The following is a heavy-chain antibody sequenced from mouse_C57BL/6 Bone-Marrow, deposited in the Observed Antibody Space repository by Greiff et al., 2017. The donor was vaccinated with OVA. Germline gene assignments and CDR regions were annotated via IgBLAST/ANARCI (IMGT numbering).Heavy chain of an antibody. Sequence: QVQLQQPGAELVMPGASVKLSCKASGYTFTSYWMHWVKQRPGQGLEWIGEIDPSDSYTNYNQKFKGKSTLTVDKSSSTAYMQLSSLTSEDSAVYYCARDGYYPAWFAYWGQGTLVTVSA. D-gene: IGHD2-3*01. V-gene: IGHV1-69*01. J-gene: IGHJ3*01. CDR3: ARDGYYPAWFAY. CDR2: IDPSDSYT. CDR1: GYTFTSYW.